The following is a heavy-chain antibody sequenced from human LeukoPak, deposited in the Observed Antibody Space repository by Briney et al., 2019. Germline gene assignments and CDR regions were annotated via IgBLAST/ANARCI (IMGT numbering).Heavy chain of an antibody. D-gene: IGHD5-18*01. CDR1: GFTFRNYA. CDR3: AKDTTGYTYGYDAFDI. J-gene: IGHJ3*02. CDR2: ISGGGDGT. V-gene: IGHV3-23*01. Sequence: PGGSLRLSCAASGFTFRNYALSWVRQAPGKGLEWVSGISGGGDGTYYADSVKGRFTISRDNSKNTLYLQMNSLRAEDTAVFYCAKDTTGYTYGYDAFDIWGQGTTVTVSS.